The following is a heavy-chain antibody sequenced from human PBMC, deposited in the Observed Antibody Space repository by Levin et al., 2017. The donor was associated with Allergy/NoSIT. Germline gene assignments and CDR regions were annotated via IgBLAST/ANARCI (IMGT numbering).Heavy chain of an antibody. CDR3: ARYVVTPVSYFYMDV. V-gene: IGHV1-18*01. J-gene: IGHJ6*03. D-gene: IGHD2-2*01. CDR1: GYTFKNYG. CDR2: ISTHNGNT. Sequence: GESLKISCKASGYTFKNYGISWVRQAPGQGLEWMGWISTHNGNTNYAQSFQGRVTMTTDTSTSTADMELRSLISDDTAVYYCARYVVTPVSYFYMDVWGKGTTVTVSS.